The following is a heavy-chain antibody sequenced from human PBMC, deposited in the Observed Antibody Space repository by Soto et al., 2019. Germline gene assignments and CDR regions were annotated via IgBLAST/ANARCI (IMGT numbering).Heavy chain of an antibody. V-gene: IGHV3-33*01. Sequence: PGGSLRLSCAASGFTFSSYGMHWVRQAPGKGLEWVAVIWYDGSNKYYADSVKGRFTISRDNSKNTLYLQMNSLRAEDTAVYYCARAGSRKVLRFLEWRAATNWFDPWGQGTLVTVSS. CDR3: ARAGSRKVLRFLEWRAATNWFDP. CDR2: IWYDGSNK. D-gene: IGHD3-3*01. CDR1: GFTFSSYG. J-gene: IGHJ5*02.